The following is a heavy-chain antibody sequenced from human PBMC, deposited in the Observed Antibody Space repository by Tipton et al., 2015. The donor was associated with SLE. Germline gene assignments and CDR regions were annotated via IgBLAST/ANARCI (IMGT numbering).Heavy chain of an antibody. CDR2: INHSGST. CDR3: ARGLGGGGGY. J-gene: IGHJ4*02. CDR1: GGSFSDSY. V-gene: IGHV4-34*01. Sequence: LRLSCAVYGGSFSDSYYNWDRQPPGKGLEWIGEINHSGSTNYKPSLKSRVTMSVDTSKNHISLNLTSVTAADSAVYYCARGLGGGGGYWGQGTLVTVSS. D-gene: IGHD2-15*01.